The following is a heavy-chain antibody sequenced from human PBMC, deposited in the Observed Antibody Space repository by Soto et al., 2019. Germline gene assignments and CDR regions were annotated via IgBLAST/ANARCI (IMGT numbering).Heavy chain of an antibody. J-gene: IGHJ4*02. CDR3: ARDIGGIYSSSSSLDY. CDR2: INPNSGGT. CDR1: GYTFTGYD. V-gene: IGHV1-2*04. Sequence: ASVKVSCKASGYTFTGYDMHWVRQAPGQGLEWMGWINPNSGGTNYAQKFQGWVTMTRDTSISTAYMELSRLRSDDTAVYYCARDIGGIYSSSSSLDYWGQGTLVTVSS. D-gene: IGHD6-6*01.